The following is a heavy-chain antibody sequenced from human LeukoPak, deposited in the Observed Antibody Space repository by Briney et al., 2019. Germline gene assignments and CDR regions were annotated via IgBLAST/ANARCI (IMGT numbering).Heavy chain of an antibody. D-gene: IGHD1-26*01. Sequence: SETLSLTCTVSGGSISSYYWSWIRQPPGKGLEWIGYIYYSGSTNYNPSLKSRVTISVDTSKNQFSLTLSSVTAADTAMYYCATASRGNYYSFDYWGQGTLVTVSS. CDR1: GGSISSYY. V-gene: IGHV4-59*01. CDR2: IYYSGST. CDR3: ATASRGNYYSFDY. J-gene: IGHJ4*02.